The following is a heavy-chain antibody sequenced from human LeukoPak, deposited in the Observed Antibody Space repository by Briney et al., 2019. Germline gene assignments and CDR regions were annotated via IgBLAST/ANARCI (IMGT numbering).Heavy chain of an antibody. J-gene: IGHJ5*02. CDR3: ARDFGVIRRS. V-gene: IGHV3-30-3*01. CDR1: GFSVRDYA. Sequence: GGSLRLSCAASGFSVRDYAMHWVRQAPGKGLQWVAVMSYEETYKNYAEAVKGRFTISRDDSKNTLFLQMSSLRPEDTAVYYCARDFGVIRRSWGQGTLVSVSS. CDR2: MSYEETYK. D-gene: IGHD3-3*01.